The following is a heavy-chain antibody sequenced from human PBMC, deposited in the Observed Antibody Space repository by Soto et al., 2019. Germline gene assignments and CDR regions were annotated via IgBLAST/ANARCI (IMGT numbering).Heavy chain of an antibody. J-gene: IGHJ4*02. CDR3: ARGELLLDF. Sequence: PGGSLRLSCAASGFPLSSYWMTWVRQAPGKRLEWVANINQDGSDAYYVDSVKGRFAISRDNAKNSLYLQMNSLRAEDTAIYSCARGELLLDFWGQGTQVTVSS. CDR2: INQDGSDA. CDR1: GFPLSSYW. D-gene: IGHD1-26*01. V-gene: IGHV3-7*01.